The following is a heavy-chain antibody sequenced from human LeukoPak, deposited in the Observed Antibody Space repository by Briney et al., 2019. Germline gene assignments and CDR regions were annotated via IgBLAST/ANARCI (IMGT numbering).Heavy chain of an antibody. V-gene: IGHV6-1*01. Sequence: SQTLSLTCAISGDSVSHNSVAWNWIRQSPSRGLEWLVRTYYRSKWYNDYAVSVKSRITINPDTSKNQFSLQLNSVTPEDTAVYYCARAGWNLELRFDYWGQGTLVTVSS. CDR3: ARAGWNLELRFDY. J-gene: IGHJ4*02. D-gene: IGHD1-7*01. CDR1: GDSVSHNSVA. CDR2: TYYRSKWYN.